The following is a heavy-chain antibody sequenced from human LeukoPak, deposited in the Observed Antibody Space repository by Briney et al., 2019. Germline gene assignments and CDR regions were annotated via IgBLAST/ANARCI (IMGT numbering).Heavy chain of an antibody. CDR3: ARGVEPLAANTLAY. J-gene: IGHJ4*02. CDR2: LYSDGNT. V-gene: IGHV3-53*01. Sequence: GGSLRLSCAASGFTVITNDMTRVRQAPGKGLEWVSVLYSDGNTKYADSVQGRFTISRDNSKNTLYLEMNSLSPDDTAVYYCARGVEPLAANTLAYWGQGTLVSVSS. CDR1: GFTVITND. D-gene: IGHD1-14*01.